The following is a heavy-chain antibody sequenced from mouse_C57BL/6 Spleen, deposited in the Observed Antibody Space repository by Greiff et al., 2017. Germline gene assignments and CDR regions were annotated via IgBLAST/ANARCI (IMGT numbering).Heavy chain of an antibody. V-gene: IGHV1-55*01. CDR3: ARGEVITTVEDYFDY. CDR2: IYPGSGST. Sequence: QVQLQQPGAELVKPGASVKMSCKASGYTFTSYWITWVKQRPGQGLEWIGDIYPGSGSTNYNEKFKSKATLTVDTSSSTAYMQLSSLTSEDSAVYYCARGEVITTVEDYFDYWGQGTTLTVSS. J-gene: IGHJ2*01. D-gene: IGHD1-1*01. CDR1: GYTFTSYW.